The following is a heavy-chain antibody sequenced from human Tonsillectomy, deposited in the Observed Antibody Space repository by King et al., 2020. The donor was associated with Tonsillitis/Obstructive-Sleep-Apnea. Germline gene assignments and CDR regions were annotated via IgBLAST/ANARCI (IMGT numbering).Heavy chain of an antibody. CDR2: ISWNSGSI. Sequence: VQLVQSGGGLVQPGRSLRLSCAASGFTFDDYAMHWVRQAPGKGLEWVSGISWNSGSIGYADSVKGRFTISRDNAKNSLYLQMNSLRAEDTALYYCAKDEGGSGSSSDGGAFDYWGQGTLVTVSS. CDR1: GFTFDDYA. D-gene: IGHD6-6*01. J-gene: IGHJ4*02. V-gene: IGHV3-9*01. CDR3: AKDEGGSGSSSDGGAFDY.